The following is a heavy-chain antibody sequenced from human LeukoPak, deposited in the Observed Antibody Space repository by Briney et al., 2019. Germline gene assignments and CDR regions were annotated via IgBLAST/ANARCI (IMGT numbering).Heavy chain of an antibody. CDR3: ARAITYYELFTGYSREYYFDD. Sequence: SVKVSCKASGGTFSSYAISWVRQAPGQGLEWMGGIIPIFGTANYAQKFQGRVTITTDESTSTAYMELSSLRSEDTAVYYCARAITYYELFTGYSREYYFDDWGQGILVTVSS. D-gene: IGHD3-9*01. J-gene: IGHJ4*02. CDR2: IIPIFGTA. CDR1: GGTFSSYA. V-gene: IGHV1-69*05.